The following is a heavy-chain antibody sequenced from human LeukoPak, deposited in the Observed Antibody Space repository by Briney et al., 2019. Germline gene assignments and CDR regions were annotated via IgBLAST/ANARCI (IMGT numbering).Heavy chain of an antibody. Sequence: QPAGSLRLSCAASGFTFHLYAMHWVRLAPGKGLEWVSLITGDGRSTYYADSVKGRFTISRDNAKTSVYLQMNSLIAEDTAVYYCAREWHLWGRGTLVTVSS. CDR1: GFTFHLYA. CDR3: AREWHL. J-gene: IGHJ2*01. CDR2: ITGDGRST. V-gene: IGHV3-43*02. D-gene: IGHD2-8*01.